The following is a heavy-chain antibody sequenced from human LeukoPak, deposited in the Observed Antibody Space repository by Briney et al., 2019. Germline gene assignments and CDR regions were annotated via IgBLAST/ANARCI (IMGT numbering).Heavy chain of an antibody. D-gene: IGHD2-2*01. J-gene: IGHJ4*02. CDR2: ICSTSRCI. Sequence: GGSLRLSCAASGFTFSSYSMNWVRQAPGKGLEWVSSICSTSRCIFYADSVKGRFTISRDNAESSLYLQMSDLRAEDTTVYYCVRHGDTDSCLANWGQGTLVTVSS. V-gene: IGHV3-21*01. CDR3: VRHGDTDSCLAN. CDR1: GFTFSSYS.